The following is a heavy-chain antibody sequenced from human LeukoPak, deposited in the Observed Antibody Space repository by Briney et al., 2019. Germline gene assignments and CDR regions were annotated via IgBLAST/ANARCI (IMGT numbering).Heavy chain of an antibody. J-gene: IGHJ6*02. CDR1: GYTFTNYY. CDR3: ARDSSSPYYYYGMDV. Sequence: GASVKVSCKTSGYTFTNYYIHWVRQAPGQGLEWMGWISAYNGNTNYAQKLQGRVTMTTDTSTSTAYMELRSLRSDDTAVYYCARDSSSPYYYYGMDVWGQGTTVTVSS. D-gene: IGHD6-6*01. V-gene: IGHV1-18*04. CDR2: ISAYNGNT.